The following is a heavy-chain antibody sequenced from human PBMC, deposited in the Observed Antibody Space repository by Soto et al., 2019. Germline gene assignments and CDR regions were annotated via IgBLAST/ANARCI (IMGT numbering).Heavy chain of an antibody. CDR2: ISGSGGST. J-gene: IGHJ4*02. D-gene: IGHD3-10*01. Sequence: EVQVLDSGGGLVQPGGSLRLSCAASGFTFTNYPMAWVRQAPAKGLEWVSTISGSGGSTFYADSVKGRFTISRDNPKNTVYLQMNSLRVEDTAVYYCAKRPLKFEGSYFDYWGQGTLVTVSS. V-gene: IGHV3-23*01. CDR3: AKRPLKFEGSYFDY. CDR1: GFTFTNYP.